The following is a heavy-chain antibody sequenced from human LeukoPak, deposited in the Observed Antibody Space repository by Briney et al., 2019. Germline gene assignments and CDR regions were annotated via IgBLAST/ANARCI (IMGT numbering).Heavy chain of an antibody. CDR2: TSNDETKR. CDR3: ARGVVAVAAIDY. Sequence: PGRSLRLSCAASGFAFSTYVMHWVRQAPGKGLEWVAITSNDETKRFYPDSVKGRFTISRDNSKNTLHLHMNSLRVEDTAVYYCARGVVAVAAIDYWGQGILVTVSS. V-gene: IGHV3-30*03. D-gene: IGHD2-15*01. CDR1: GFAFSTYV. J-gene: IGHJ4*02.